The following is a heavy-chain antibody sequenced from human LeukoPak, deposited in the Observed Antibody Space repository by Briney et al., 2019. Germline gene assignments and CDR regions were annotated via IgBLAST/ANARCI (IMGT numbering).Heavy chain of an antibody. V-gene: IGHV3-9*03. CDR1: GFTFDDYG. Sequence: GGSLRLSCAASGFTFDDYGMSWVRQAPGKGLEWVSGITWNSDRKGYADSVKGRFTISRDNAKKSLYLQMSSLRAEDMALYYCAKAGGSGYYNDAFDIWGQGTMVTVSS. D-gene: IGHD3-22*01. J-gene: IGHJ3*02. CDR3: AKAGGSGYYNDAFDI. CDR2: ITWNSDRK.